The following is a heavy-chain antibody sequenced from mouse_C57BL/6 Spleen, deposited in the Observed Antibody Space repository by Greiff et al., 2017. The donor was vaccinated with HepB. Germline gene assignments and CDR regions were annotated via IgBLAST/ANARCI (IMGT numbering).Heavy chain of an antibody. V-gene: IGHV1-80*01. J-gene: IGHJ1*03. CDR3: AKRNGSRGYFDV. D-gene: IGHD1-1*01. Sequence: QVHVKQSGAELVKPGASVKISCKASGYAFSSYWMNWVKQRPGKGLEWIGQIYPGDGDTNYNGKFKGKATLTADKSSSTAYMQLSSLTSEDSAVYFCAKRNGSRGYFDVWGTGTTVTVSS. CDR1: GYAFSSYW. CDR2: IYPGDGDT.